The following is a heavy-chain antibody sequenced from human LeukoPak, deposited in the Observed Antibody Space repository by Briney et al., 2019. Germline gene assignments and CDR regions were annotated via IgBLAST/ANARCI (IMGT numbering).Heavy chain of an antibody. D-gene: IGHD4-17*01. CDR1: GFSFSNYG. CDR2: IWYDGSQE. Sequence: GGSLRLSCAASGFSFSNYGMHWVRQAPGKGLEWVAFIWYDGSQEYYADSVKGRFTISRDNSKNTLYLQMNSLRPDDTAVYYCAKGATVFDYWGQGTLVTVSS. J-gene: IGHJ4*02. CDR3: AKGATVFDY. V-gene: IGHV3-30*02.